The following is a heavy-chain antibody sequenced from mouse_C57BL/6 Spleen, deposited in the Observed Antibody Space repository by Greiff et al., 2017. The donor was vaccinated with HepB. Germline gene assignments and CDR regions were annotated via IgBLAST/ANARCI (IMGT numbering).Heavy chain of an antibody. Sequence: VQLQQSGAELVRPGTSVKLSCKASGYTFTSYWMHWVKQRPGQGLEWIGVIDPSDSYTNYNQKFKGKATLTVDTSSSTAYMQLSSLTSEDSAVYYCARGGLTTVVATDYWGQGTTLTVSS. CDR3: ARGGLTTVVATDY. J-gene: IGHJ2*01. V-gene: IGHV1-59*01. D-gene: IGHD1-1*01. CDR2: IDPSDSYT. CDR1: GYTFTSYW.